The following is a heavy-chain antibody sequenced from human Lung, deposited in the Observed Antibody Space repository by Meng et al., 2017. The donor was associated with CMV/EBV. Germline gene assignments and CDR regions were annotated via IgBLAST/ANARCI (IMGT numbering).Heavy chain of an antibody. CDR1: GLTLSSYG. CDR2: IRYDGDKK. D-gene: IGHD3-10*01. CDR3: AKDSGRGGHLWFRGVDY. Sequence: GGSXRLXCAASGLTLSSYGIHWVRQAPGKGLEWVAFIRYDGDKKEYVDSVKGRFTISRDNSKNMVNLQMNSLRAEDTAVYYCAKDSGRGGHLWFRGVDYXGQGXLVTRLL. V-gene: IGHV3-30*02. J-gene: IGHJ4*02.